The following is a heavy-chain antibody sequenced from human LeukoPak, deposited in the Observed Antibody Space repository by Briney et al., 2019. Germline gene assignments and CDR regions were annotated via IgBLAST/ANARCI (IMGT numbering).Heavy chain of an antibody. V-gene: IGHV4-4*07. CDR2: IYTSGST. CDR3: ARDQLASHPYYGMDV. CDR1: GGSISSYY. J-gene: IGHJ6*02. Sequence: SDTLSLTCTVSGGSISSYYWIWIRQPAGKGLEWIGRIYTSGSTNYNPTLKSRVTMSVDTSKNQFSLKLSSVTDADTAVYYCARDQLASHPYYGMDVWGQGTTVTVSS. D-gene: IGHD5-18*01.